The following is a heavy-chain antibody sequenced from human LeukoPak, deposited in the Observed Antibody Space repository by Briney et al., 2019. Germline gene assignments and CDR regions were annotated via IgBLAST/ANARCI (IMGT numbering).Heavy chain of an antibody. Sequence: MSSETLSLTCTVSGGSISSGSYYWSWIRQPAGKGLEWIGRIYTSGSTNYNPSLKSRVTISVDTSKNQFSLKLSSVTAADTAVYYCARQLGYSYGYIWGQGTLVTVSS. CDR1: GGSISSGSYY. J-gene: IGHJ4*02. D-gene: IGHD5-18*01. CDR3: ARQLGYSYGYI. V-gene: IGHV4-61*02. CDR2: IYTSGST.